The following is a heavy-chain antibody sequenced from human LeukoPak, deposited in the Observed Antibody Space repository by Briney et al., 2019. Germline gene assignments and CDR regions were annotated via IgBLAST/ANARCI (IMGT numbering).Heavy chain of an antibody. J-gene: IGHJ5*02. CDR3: ARDYSGSYHPNWFDP. V-gene: IGHV3-74*01. CDR2: INSDGSST. Sequence: GGSLRLSCAASGLSFSSYGMHWVRQAPGKGLVWVSRINSDGSSTSYADSVKGRFTISRDNAKNTLYLQMNSLRAEDTAVYYCARDYSGSYHPNWFDPWGQGTLVTVSS. CDR1: GLSFSSYG. D-gene: IGHD1-26*01.